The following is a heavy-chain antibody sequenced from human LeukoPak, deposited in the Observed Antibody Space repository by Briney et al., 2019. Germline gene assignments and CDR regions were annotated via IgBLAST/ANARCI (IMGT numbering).Heavy chain of an antibody. D-gene: IGHD3-22*01. CDR2: ISAYNGNT. J-gene: IGHJ4*02. Sequence: ASVKVSCKASGYTFTSYDINWVRQATGQGLEWMGWISAYNGNTNYAQKLQGRVTMTTDTSTSTAYMELRSLRSDDTAVYYCARDNDSSGRDYWGQGTLVTVSS. CDR1: GYTFTSYD. CDR3: ARDNDSSGRDY. V-gene: IGHV1-18*01.